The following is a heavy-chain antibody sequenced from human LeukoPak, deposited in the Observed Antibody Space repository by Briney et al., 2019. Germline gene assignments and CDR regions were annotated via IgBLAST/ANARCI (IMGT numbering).Heavy chain of an antibody. D-gene: IGHD6-13*01. J-gene: IGHJ4*02. CDR3: AILTGYSSSWYEVDY. Sequence: GGSLRLSCAAPGFTFSSYAMSWVRQAPGKGLEWVSGISGSGGSTYYADSVKGRFTISRDNSKNTLYLQMNSPRAEDTAVYYCAILTGYSSSWYEVDYWGQGTLVTVSS. CDR1: GFTFSSYA. CDR2: ISGSGGST. V-gene: IGHV3-23*01.